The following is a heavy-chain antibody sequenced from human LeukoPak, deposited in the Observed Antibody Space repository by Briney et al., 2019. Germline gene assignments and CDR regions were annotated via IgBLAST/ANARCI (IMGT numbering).Heavy chain of an antibody. D-gene: IGHD3-22*01. CDR3: ARCSPGDSSNFYAVLQY. CDR2: IIPVFGTT. V-gene: IGHV1-69*06. J-gene: IGHJ4*02. Sequence: SVKVSCKASGGTFSSYAVNWVRLTPGQGLEWLGGIIPVFGTTTYAQKFQAKVTMTADKSTNTAYLEISSLTSDDTAVYYCARCSPGDSSNFYAVLQYWGQGTQVTVST. CDR1: GGTFSSYA.